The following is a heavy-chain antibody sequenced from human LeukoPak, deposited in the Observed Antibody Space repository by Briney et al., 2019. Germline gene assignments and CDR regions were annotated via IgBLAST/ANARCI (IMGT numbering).Heavy chain of an antibody. J-gene: IGHJ5*02. CDR2: ICSGGGRT. Sequence: PGASLSLSCASCGFAFSSYAIRWLRHAPEKGVEWVSAICSGGGRTCDADTVKGRFTIYRDNSKNTLYLQMDRLRAEDTAVYYCANAPNYDGSGSYYNNWFDPWGQGTLVTVSS. CDR1: GFAFSSYA. D-gene: IGHD3-10*01. V-gene: IGHV3-23*01. CDR3: ANAPNYDGSGSYYNNWFDP.